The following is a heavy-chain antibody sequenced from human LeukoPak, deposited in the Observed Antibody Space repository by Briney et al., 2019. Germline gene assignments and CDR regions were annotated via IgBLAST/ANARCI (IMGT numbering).Heavy chain of an antibody. CDR1: GYSFTSYW. J-gene: IGHJ4*02. Sequence: GESLKIPCKGSGYSFTSYWISWVRQMPGKGLEWMGRIDPSDSYTNYSPSFQGHVTISADKSISTAYLQWSSLKASDTAMYYYVSLEMATDYWGQGTLVTVSS. D-gene: IGHD5-24*01. CDR3: VSLEMATDY. CDR2: IDPSDSYT. V-gene: IGHV5-10-1*01.